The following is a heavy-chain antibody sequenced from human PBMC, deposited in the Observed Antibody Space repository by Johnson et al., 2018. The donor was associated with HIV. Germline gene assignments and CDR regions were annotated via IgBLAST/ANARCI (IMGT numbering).Heavy chain of an antibody. CDR3: AKDTTFSSSHAFDI. J-gene: IGHJ3*02. CDR2: ISSSGSTT. CDR1: GFTFSDYY. V-gene: IGHV3-11*01. D-gene: IGHD6-6*01. Sequence: QVQLVESGGGLVQPGRSLRLSCAASGFTFSDYYMSWIRQAPGKGLEWVSYISSSGSTTYYADSVKGRFTISRDNAKNSLYLQMNSLRAEDTALYYCAKDTTFSSSHAFDIWGQGTMVTVSS.